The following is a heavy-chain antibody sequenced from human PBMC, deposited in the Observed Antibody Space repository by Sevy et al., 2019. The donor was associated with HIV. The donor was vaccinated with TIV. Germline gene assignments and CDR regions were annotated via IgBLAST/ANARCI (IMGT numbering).Heavy chain of an antibody. D-gene: IGHD3-22*01. V-gene: IGHV3-53*01. J-gene: IGHJ6*02. CDR1: GFNVSSNY. CDR3: TSDRITYYYDSSGYYTSGYGMDV. Sequence: GESLKISCAASGFNVSSNYMNWVRQAPGKGLEWVSVIYSGTNTYYADSVQGRFTISRDTSKNTLYLQMTSLRAEDTAVYYCTSDRITYYYDSSGYYTSGYGMDVWGQGTTVTVSS. CDR2: IYSGTNT.